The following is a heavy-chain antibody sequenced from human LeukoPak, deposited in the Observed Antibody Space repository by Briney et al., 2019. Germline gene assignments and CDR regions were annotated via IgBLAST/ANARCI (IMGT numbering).Heavy chain of an antibody. Sequence: SETLSLTCAVYGGSFSGSYWSWIRQPPGKGLEWIGEINHSGSTNYNPSLKSRVTISVDTSKNQFSLKLSSVTAADTAVYYCARGNPYDSSGYYRDAFDIWGQGTMVTVSS. CDR1: GGSFSGSY. J-gene: IGHJ3*02. V-gene: IGHV4-34*01. D-gene: IGHD3-22*01. CDR3: ARGNPYDSSGYYRDAFDI. CDR2: INHSGST.